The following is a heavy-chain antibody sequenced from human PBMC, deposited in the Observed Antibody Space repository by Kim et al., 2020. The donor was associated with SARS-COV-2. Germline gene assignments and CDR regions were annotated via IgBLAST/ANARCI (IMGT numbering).Heavy chain of an antibody. CDR1: GGSVNSYA. D-gene: IGHD2-8*01. V-gene: IGHV1-69*13. CDR2: ITPLFGTP. CDR3: AKRRCDNGVCALAY. Sequence: SVKVSCKAPGGSVNSYAFSWVRQAPGQGFEWMGAITPLFGTPNSAHKFQGRVTLTADEVTGTLYMELSSLRVEDTAVYYCAKRRCDNGVCALAYWGQGTLVTVSS. J-gene: IGHJ4*02.